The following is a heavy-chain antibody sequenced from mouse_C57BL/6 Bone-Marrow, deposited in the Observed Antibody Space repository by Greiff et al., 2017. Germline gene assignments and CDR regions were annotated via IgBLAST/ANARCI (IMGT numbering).Heavy chain of an antibody. J-gene: IGHJ3*01. V-gene: IGHV14-4*01. D-gene: IGHD2-2*01. CDR1: GFNIKDDY. Sequence: VQLQQSGAELVRPGASVKLSCTASGFNIKDDYMHWVKQRPEQGLEWIGRIDPENGDTEYASKFQGKATITADTSSNTAYLQLSSLTSEDTAVYYCTRDGVTTTRFAYWGQGTLVTVSA. CDR2: IDPENGDT. CDR3: TRDGVTTTRFAY.